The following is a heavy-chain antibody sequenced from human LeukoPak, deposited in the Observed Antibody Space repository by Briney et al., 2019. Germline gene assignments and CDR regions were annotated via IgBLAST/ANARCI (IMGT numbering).Heavy chain of an antibody. Sequence: PSGTLSLTCAAYGGSFSGHYWTSIRHPPGKGLEWIGDVTVRGKVKYNPSLRSRVTMSVDTAKSQFSVNLRSMTAADTSVFFCARARGSSSGWGHYYYSLDVWGRGTTVTVS. J-gene: IGHJ6*02. CDR2: VTVRGKV. CDR3: ARARGSSSGWGHYYYSLDV. V-gene: IGHV4-34*01. D-gene: IGHD6-19*01. CDR1: GGSFSGHY.